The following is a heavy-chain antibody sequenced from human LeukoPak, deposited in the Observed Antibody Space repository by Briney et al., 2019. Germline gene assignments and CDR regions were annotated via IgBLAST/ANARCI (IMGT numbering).Heavy chain of an antibody. Sequence: GGSLRLSCAASGFPFSSYWMHWVRQVPGKGLVWVSRINGDGSSTSYADSVKGRFTISRDNAKNSLFLQMDSLTTEDTAFYYCVKDIDTVGTNAFDIWGQGTMVTVSS. CDR3: VKDIDTVGTNAFDI. V-gene: IGHV3-74*01. D-gene: IGHD2-8*02. J-gene: IGHJ3*02. CDR1: GFPFSSYW. CDR2: INGDGSST.